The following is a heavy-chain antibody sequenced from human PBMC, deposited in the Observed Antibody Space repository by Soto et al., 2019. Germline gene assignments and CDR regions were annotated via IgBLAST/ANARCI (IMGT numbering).Heavy chain of an antibody. V-gene: IGHV3-23*01. D-gene: IGHD3-10*01. J-gene: IGHJ4*02. CDR3: AKERLGRGIDY. CDR1: GFTFSNYA. CDR2: VNNGGGGT. Sequence: EVLLLDSGGGLVQPGGSLRLSCAASGFTFSNYAMTWVGQAPGKGPEWISTVNNGGGGTYYADSVKGRFTISRDNSKNTLYSQVSSLRAEDTAVYYCAKERLGRGIDYWGQGILVTVSS.